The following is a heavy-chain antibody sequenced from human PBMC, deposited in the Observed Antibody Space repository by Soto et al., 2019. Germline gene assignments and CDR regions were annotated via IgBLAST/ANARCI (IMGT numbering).Heavy chain of an antibody. CDR2: MNPNSGNT. V-gene: IGHV1-8*01. CDR1: GYTFTSYD. CDR3: ASGYDILTGLRRVDY. J-gene: IGHJ4*02. Sequence: ASVKVSCKASGYTFTSYDINWVRQATGQGLEWMGWMNPNSGNTGYAQKFQGRVTMTRNTSINTAYMELSSLRSEDTAVYYCASGYDILTGLRRVDYWGQGTLVTVSS. D-gene: IGHD3-9*01.